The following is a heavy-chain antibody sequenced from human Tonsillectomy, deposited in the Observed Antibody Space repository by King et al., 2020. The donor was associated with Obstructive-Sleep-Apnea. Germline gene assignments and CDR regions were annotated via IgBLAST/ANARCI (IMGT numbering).Heavy chain of an antibody. CDR1: GFTFSSYA. J-gene: IGHJ6*02. CDR2: ISNDGSNK. CDR3: ARSDSSGYYFAYYYYYFTMDV. Sequence: VQLVESGGGVVQPGKSLRLSWAASGFTFSSYAMHWVRQAPGKGLEWVAFISNDGSNKYYADSVKGRFTVSRDSSKNTLFLQMNSLRAEDTAVYYCARSDSSGYYFAYYYYYFTMDVWGQGTTVTVSS. D-gene: IGHD3-22*01. V-gene: IGHV3-30*04.